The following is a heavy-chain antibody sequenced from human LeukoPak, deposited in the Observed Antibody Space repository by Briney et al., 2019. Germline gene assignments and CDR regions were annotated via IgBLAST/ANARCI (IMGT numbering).Heavy chain of an antibody. D-gene: IGHD1-26*01. CDR3: ARQIVGATNWFDP. CDR1: GYTFTIYA. CDR2: ISANNGNT. V-gene: IGHV1-18*01. J-gene: IGHJ5*02. Sequence: ASVTVSFTATGYTFTIYAIIWVRQAQGQGKERMGWISANNGNTNYEQKLQGRVTMTTDTSPSTAYMELRTLTSDDTAVYYCARQIVGATNWFDPWGQGTLVTVSS.